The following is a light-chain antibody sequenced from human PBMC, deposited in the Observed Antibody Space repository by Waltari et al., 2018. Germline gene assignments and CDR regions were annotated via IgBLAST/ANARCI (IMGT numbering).Light chain of an antibody. CDR3: STYSPSGTPYV. J-gene: IGLJ1*01. CDR2: DVS. CDR1: SGDIGRPNF. Sequence: QSALTQPSSVSGSPGPSITIPCTGTSGDIGRPNFASWYQQHPGKAPRLMIFDVSNRPSGVSDRFSGSKSGNAASLTISGLQAEDEADYYCSTYSPSGTPYVFGTGTEVTVL. V-gene: IGLV2-14*03.